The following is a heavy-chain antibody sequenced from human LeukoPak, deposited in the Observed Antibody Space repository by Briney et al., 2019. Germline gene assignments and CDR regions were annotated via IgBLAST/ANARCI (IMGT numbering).Heavy chain of an antibody. D-gene: IGHD7-27*01. CDR2: ISSSSSTI. V-gene: IGHV3-48*01. J-gene: IGHJ4*02. CDR1: GFTFSSYS. Sequence: GGSLRLSCAASGFTFSSYSMNWVRQAPGKGLEWVSYISSSSSTIYYADSVKGRFTISRDNAKNSLYLQMNSLRAEDTAVYYCARAAGDPIFDYWGQGTLVTVSS. CDR3: ARAAGDPIFDY.